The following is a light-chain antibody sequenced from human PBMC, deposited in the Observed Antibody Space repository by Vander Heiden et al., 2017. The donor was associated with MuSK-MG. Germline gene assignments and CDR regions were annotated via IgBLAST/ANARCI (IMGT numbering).Light chain of an antibody. CDR3: QTWDITTVV. Sequence: SFELTQPPSVSVSPGQTATITCSADKLVDSYASWYQQKPGQSPVLVIYQDMKRPSGIPERFSGSSSGNTATLTISGTQSMDEADYFCQTWDITTVVLGGGTHLTVL. V-gene: IGLV3-1*01. CDR1: KLVDSY. CDR2: QDM. J-gene: IGLJ7*01.